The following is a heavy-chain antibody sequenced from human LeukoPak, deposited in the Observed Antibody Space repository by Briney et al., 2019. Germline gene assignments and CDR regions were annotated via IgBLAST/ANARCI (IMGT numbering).Heavy chain of an antibody. CDR2: IYYSGST. CDR3: AAVDTDYYSDY. D-gene: IGHD5-18*01. J-gene: IGHJ4*02. Sequence: PSETLSRTCTVSGYSISSYYWSWIRQPPGKGLEWIGYIYYSGSTNYNPSLKSRVTISVDTSKNQFSLKLSSVTAADTAVYYCAAVDTDYYSDYWGQGTLVTVSS. V-gene: IGHV4-59*08. CDR1: GYSISSYY.